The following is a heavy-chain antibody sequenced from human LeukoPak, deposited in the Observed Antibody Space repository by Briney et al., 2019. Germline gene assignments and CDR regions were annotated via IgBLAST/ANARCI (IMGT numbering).Heavy chain of an antibody. V-gene: IGHV3-30*18. CDR3: AKGGGYYYDTSGYY. CDR2: ISYDGNNE. D-gene: IGHD3-22*01. CDR1: AFTFSSYG. J-gene: IGHJ4*02. Sequence: PGRSLRLSCATSAFTFSSYGMHWVRQAPGKGLEWVAVISYDGNNEFYADSVKGRFIISRDNSKNTLYLQMNSLRAEDTAVYYCAKGGGYYYDTSGYYWGQGALVTVSS.